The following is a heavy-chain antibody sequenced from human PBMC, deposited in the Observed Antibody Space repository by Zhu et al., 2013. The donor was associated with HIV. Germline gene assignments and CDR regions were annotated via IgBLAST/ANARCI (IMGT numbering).Heavy chain of an antibody. J-gene: IGHJ1*01. V-gene: IGHV1-18*01. D-gene: IGHD3-22*01. CDR1: GYVFTSFG. CDR3: ARGRYYYDHAGYYHEYFQL. CDR2: ISGYNGKT. Sequence: QDQLVQSGGEMKKPGASVKVSCRASGYVFTSFGISWLRQAPGQRLQWMGWISGYNGKTNYARNLQDRVTMTVDISSSTAYLELRSLRSDDTAIYYCARGRYYYDHAGYYHEYFQLWGQGTLVHRLL.